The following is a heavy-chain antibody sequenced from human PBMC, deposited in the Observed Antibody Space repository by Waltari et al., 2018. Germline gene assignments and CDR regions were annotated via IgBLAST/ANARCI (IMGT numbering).Heavy chain of an antibody. CDR3: ASGLVGATTLYY. V-gene: IGHV3-64*01. Sequence: EVQLVESGGGLVQPGGSLSLSCAASGFTFSSYAMHWFRQAPRKGLEYVSAISSKGGSTYYANSVKGRFTISRDNSKNTLYLQMGSLRAEDMAVYYCASGLVGATTLYYWGQGTLVTVSS. D-gene: IGHD1-26*01. CDR1: GFTFSSYA. CDR2: ISSKGGST. J-gene: IGHJ4*02.